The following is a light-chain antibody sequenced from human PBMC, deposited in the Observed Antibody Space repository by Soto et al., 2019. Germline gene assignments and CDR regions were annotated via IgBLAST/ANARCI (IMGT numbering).Light chain of an antibody. CDR2: GAS. CDR1: QSVSSN. V-gene: IGKV3-15*01. CDR3: QQYNNWPWT. Sequence: EIVMTQSPATLSVSPGERATLSCRASQSVSSNLAWYQQKPGQAPRLLIYGASTRATGIPARFSGSGSGTEFTITSSSLQYEYFAFYYCQQYNNWPWTFGQGTKVEIK. J-gene: IGKJ1*01.